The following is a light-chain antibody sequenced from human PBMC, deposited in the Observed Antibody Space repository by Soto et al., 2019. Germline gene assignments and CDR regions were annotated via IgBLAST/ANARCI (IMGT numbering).Light chain of an antibody. CDR2: AAS. Sequence: DIQLTQSPSFLSASVGDRVTITCRASQGISSYLAWYQQKPGKAHKLLIYAASTLQSGVPSRFSGSGSGTEFTLTISSLQPEDFATYYCQQLNSYPQNTFGQGTRLEIK. CDR1: QGISSY. V-gene: IGKV1-9*01. CDR3: QQLNSYPQNT. J-gene: IGKJ5*01.